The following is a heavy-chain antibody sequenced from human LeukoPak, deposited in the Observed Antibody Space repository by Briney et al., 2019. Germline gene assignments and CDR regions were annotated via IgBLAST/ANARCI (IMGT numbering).Heavy chain of an antibody. CDR2: ISYDGSNK. CDR1: GFTFSSYA. D-gene: IGHD4-11*01. Sequence: GGSLRLSCAASGFTFSSYAMHWVRQAPGKGLEWVAVISYDGSNKYYADSVKGRFTISRDNSKNTLYLQMNSLRAEDTAVYYCAREGSTVRYYFDYWGQGTLVTVSS. J-gene: IGHJ4*02. CDR3: AREGSTVRYYFDY. V-gene: IGHV3-30-3*01.